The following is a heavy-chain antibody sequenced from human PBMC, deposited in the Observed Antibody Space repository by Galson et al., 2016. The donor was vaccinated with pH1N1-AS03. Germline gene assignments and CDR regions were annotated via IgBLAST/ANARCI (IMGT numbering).Heavy chain of an antibody. D-gene: IGHD3-3*01. CDR3: VRVRVVGPPHGMDI. V-gene: IGHV3-48*03. CDR1: GFTSRSYV. J-gene: IGHJ6*02. CDR2: ISSSCSTI. Sequence: FLRLSCAASGFTSRSYVMNCVRQAPWKGLEWVSSISSSCSTIYYVDSVKGRFTLYSDNTNNSLYLQMNSLSGEVKAVYYCVRVRVVGPPHGMDIWGQGTTVTVSS.